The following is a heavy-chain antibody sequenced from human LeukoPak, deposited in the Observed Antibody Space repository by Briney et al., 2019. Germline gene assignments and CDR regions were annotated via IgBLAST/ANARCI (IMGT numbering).Heavy chain of an antibody. Sequence: GGSLRLSCAASGFTFSGSTMNWVRQTPGKGLEWVSSIGSSSNYIYYSDSVKGRFTISRDNTKNSLYLQMNSLRADGTAVYYCARGGLYASSDYWGQGTLVTVSS. CDR2: IGSSSNYI. CDR1: GFTFSGST. CDR3: ARGGLYASSDY. V-gene: IGHV3-21*01. J-gene: IGHJ4*02. D-gene: IGHD2/OR15-2a*01.